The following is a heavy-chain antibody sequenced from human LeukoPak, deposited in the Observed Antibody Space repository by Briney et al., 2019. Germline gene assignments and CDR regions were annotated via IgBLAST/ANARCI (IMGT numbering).Heavy chain of an antibody. D-gene: IGHD3-10*01. Sequence: GGSLRLSCAASGFTFTSYSMNWVRQAPGKGLEWVSYINSSNKYIYYADSLKGRFTISRDNAKNSLYLQMNSLRAKDTAVYYCARQFYYASGSVYGMDVWGQGTTVTVSS. J-gene: IGHJ6*02. CDR1: GFTFTSYS. CDR2: INSSNKYI. CDR3: ARQFYYASGSVYGMDV. V-gene: IGHV3-21*01.